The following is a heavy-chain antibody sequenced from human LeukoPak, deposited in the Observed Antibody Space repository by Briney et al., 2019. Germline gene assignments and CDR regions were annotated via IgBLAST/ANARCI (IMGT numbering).Heavy chain of an antibody. Sequence: SQTLSLTCTVSGGSISSGSYYWSWIRQPAGKGLEWIGRIYTSGSTNYNPSLKSRVTISVDTSKNQFSLKLSSVTAADTAVYYYARGTGVARFDYWGQGTLVTVSS. J-gene: IGHJ4*02. CDR2: IYTSGST. V-gene: IGHV4-61*02. CDR3: ARGTGVARFDY. CDR1: GGSISSGSYY.